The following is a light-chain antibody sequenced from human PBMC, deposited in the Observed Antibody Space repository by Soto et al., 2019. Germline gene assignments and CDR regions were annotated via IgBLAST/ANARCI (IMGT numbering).Light chain of an antibody. Sequence: QSALTPPASVSGSPGQSITIPCTGTSSDVGSYNLVSWFQQHPGKVPKLIIYEGTKRPSGVSDRFSGSKSGNTASLTISGLQAEDEADYYCSSYAGDYVYVFGTGTKVTVL. J-gene: IGLJ1*01. CDR2: EGT. V-gene: IGLV2-23*01. CDR3: SSYAGDYVYV. CDR1: SSDVGSYNL.